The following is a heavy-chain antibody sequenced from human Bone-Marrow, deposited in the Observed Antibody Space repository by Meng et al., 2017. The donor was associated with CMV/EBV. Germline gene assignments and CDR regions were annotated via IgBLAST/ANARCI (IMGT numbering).Heavy chain of an antibody. D-gene: IGHD2-8*01. J-gene: IGHJ6*01. CDR3: AKDIGPNTYYYYGMDV. V-gene: IGHV3-9*01. Sequence: SLKISCVASGFTFDDYAMHWVRQTPGKGLEWVSGISWNSGSIGYADSVKGRFTISRDNAKNSLYLQMNSLRAEDTALYYCAKDIGPNTYYYYGMDVWGQGTTVTVSS. CDR2: ISWNSGSI. CDR1: GFTFDDYA.